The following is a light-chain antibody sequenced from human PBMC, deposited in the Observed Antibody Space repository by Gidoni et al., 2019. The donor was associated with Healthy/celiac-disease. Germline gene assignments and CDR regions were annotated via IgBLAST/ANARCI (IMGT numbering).Light chain of an antibody. V-gene: IGLV1-40*01. CDR3: QSYDSSHVV. CDR2: GNS. CDR1: SSNIGAGYD. Sequence: QSVLTQPPSVSPSPGQMVTISCTGSSSNIGAGYDVHWYQQLPGTAPKLIIYGNSNRPSGVPDRFSGSKSGTSASLAITGLQAEDEADYYCQSYDSSHVVFGGGTKLTVL. J-gene: IGLJ2*01.